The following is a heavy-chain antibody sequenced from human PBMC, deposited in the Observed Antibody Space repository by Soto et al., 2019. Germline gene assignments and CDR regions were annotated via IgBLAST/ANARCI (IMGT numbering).Heavy chain of an antibody. CDR3: AWAYYYDSSGYYYEVYYFDY. V-gene: IGHV1-18*01. Sequence: GASVKVSCKASGYTFTSYGISWVRQAPGQGLEWMGWISAYNGNTNYAQKHQGRVTMTTDTSTSTAYMELRNLRSDDTAVYYCAWAYYYDSSGYYYEVYYFDYWGQGTLVTVSS. CDR1: GYTFTSYG. D-gene: IGHD3-22*01. J-gene: IGHJ4*02. CDR2: ISAYNGNT.